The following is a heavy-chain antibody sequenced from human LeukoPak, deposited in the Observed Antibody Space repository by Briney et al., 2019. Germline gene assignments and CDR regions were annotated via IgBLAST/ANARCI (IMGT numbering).Heavy chain of an antibody. J-gene: IGHJ4*02. Sequence: GESLKISCKGSGYSFTTYWIGWVRQMPGKGLEWMGIIYPGDSDTRYSPSFQGQVTISADKSISTAYLQWSSLKASDTAMYYCARTYCGGDCYCSYFDYWGQGTLVTVSS. CDR3: ARTYCGGDCYCSYFDY. CDR1: GYSFTTYW. CDR2: IYPGDSDT. V-gene: IGHV5-51*01. D-gene: IGHD2-21*02.